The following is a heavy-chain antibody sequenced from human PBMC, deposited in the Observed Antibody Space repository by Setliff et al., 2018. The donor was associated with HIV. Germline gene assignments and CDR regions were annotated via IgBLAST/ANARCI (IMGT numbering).Heavy chain of an antibody. D-gene: IGHD3-3*01. Sequence: SETLSLTCSVSGGSTTSGGYYWSWIRQHPGKGLEYIGCIYYSGSTNYNPSPKSRVTMSIDTSTQQFFLNVTSVTAADTAVYYCAGFSYNFWVYRFDHWGQGALVTVSS. J-gene: IGHJ4*02. V-gene: IGHV4-31*03. CDR1: GGSTTSGGYY. CDR2: IYYSGST. CDR3: AGFSYNFWVYRFDH.